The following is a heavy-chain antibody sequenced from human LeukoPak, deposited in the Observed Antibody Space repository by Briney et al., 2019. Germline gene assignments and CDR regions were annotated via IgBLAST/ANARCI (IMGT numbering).Heavy chain of an antibody. D-gene: IGHD3-22*01. CDR2: ISGNGRNT. Sequence: GGSLRLSCAATGLTFSSHVMSWVRQAPGKGLEWVSAISGNGRNTFYADSVKGRFTISRDTSKNTLYLQMNSLRAEDTAVYYCAKISFSSSWYGAYWGQGTLVTVSS. CDR3: AKISFSSSWYGAY. J-gene: IGHJ4*02. V-gene: IGHV3-23*01. CDR1: GLTFSSHV.